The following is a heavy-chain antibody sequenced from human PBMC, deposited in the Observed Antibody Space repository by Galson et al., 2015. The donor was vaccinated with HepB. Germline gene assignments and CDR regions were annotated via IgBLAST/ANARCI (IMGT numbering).Heavy chain of an antibody. Sequence: SVKVSCKASGYTFSDYYMHWVRQAPGQGLEWMGWINPNSGGTNYAQKFQDRVTMTRDTSISTAYMELSRLTSDDTAVYYCARPKAVTSRYCGGDCYLFDYWGQGTLVTVSS. J-gene: IGHJ4*02. D-gene: IGHD2-21*01. CDR2: INPNSGGT. CDR3: ARPKAVTSRYCGGDCYLFDY. CDR1: GYTFSDYY. V-gene: IGHV1-2*02.